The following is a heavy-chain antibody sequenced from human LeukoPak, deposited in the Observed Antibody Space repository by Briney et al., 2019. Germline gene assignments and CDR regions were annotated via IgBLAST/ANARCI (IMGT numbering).Heavy chain of an antibody. CDR1: GGSITGYY. D-gene: IGHD3-9*01. CDR2: IHYTGAT. CDR3: ARGNILTGYCFDF. J-gene: IGHJ4*02. Sequence: PSETLSLTCAVYGGSITGYYWSWIRQTPGRGLEWVGEIHYTGATSYNPSLKSRATISTDTSKSQFSRRLSSVTAADTAVYYCARGNILTGYCFDFWGQGALVTVSS. V-gene: IGHV4-34*01.